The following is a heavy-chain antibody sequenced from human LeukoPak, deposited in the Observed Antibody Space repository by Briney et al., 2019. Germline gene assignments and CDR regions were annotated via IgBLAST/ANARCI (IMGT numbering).Heavy chain of an antibody. V-gene: IGHV3-74*01. CDR3: ARGRPHGNDY. J-gene: IGHJ4*02. D-gene: IGHD4-23*01. CDR2: IASDGSST. Sequence: GGSLRLSCAASGFTFSSYWMNWVRQAPGKGLVWVSRIASDGSSTTYADSAKGRFSISRDNAKNTLYLQMNSLRVEDTAVYYCARGRPHGNDYWGQGTLVTVSS. CDR1: GFTFSSYW.